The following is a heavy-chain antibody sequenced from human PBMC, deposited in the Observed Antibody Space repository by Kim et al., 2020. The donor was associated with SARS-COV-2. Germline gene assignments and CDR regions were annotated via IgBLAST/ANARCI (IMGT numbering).Heavy chain of an antibody. J-gene: IGHJ4*02. V-gene: IGHV1-2*02. Sequence: ASVKVSCKASGYTFTGYYMHWVRQAPGQGLEWMGWINPNSGGITYAQKFQGRVTMTRDTSISTAYMELSRLRSDDTAVYYCARDGREYSGRDGVFSDYWGQGTLVTVSS. CDR1: GYTFTGYY. D-gene: IGHD5-12*01. CDR3: ARDGREYSGRDGVFSDY. CDR2: INPNSGGI.